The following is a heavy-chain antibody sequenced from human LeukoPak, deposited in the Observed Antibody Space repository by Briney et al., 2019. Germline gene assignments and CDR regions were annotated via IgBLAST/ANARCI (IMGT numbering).Heavy chain of an antibody. D-gene: IGHD2-15*01. V-gene: IGHV4-59*05. Sequence: SETLSLTCTVSGGSISSYYWSWIRQPPGKGLEWIGSIYYSGSTYYNPSLKSRVTISGDTSKNQVSLKLSSVTAADTAVYYCARHHLGYCSGGSCYSDAFDIWGQGTMVTVSS. CDR2: IYYSGST. CDR1: GGSISSYY. CDR3: ARHHLGYCSGGSCYSDAFDI. J-gene: IGHJ3*02.